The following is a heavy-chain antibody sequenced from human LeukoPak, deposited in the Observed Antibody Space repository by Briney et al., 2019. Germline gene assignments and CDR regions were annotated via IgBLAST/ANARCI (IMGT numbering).Heavy chain of an antibody. V-gene: IGHV3-23*01. J-gene: IGHJ4*02. CDR1: GFTFSTYA. Sequence: PGGSLRLSCAASGFTFSTYAMTWVRQAPGKGLEWVSGISIGGNIFYADSVKGRFTISRDNSKNTLYLQMSSLRAEDTAAYYCARIVQWPKCFDHWGQGTLVTVSS. CDR2: ISIGGNI. D-gene: IGHD6-19*01. CDR3: ARIVQWPKCFDH.